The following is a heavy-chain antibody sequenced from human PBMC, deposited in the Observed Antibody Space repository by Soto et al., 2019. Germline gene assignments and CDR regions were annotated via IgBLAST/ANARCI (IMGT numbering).Heavy chain of an antibody. CDR1: GGSISSSSYY. Sequence: SETLSLTCTVSGGSISSSSYYWGWIRQPPGKGLEWIGSIYYSGSTYYNPSLKSRVTISVDTSKNQFSLKLSSVTAADTAVCYCASRGGYYYDSSGYALSFDPWGQGTLVTVS. D-gene: IGHD3-22*01. J-gene: IGHJ5*02. CDR3: ASRGGYYYDSSGYALSFDP. V-gene: IGHV4-39*01. CDR2: IYYSGST.